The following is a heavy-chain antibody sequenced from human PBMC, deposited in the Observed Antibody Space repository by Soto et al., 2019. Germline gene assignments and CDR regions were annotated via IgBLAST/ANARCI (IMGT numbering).Heavy chain of an antibody. V-gene: IGHV4-39*01. D-gene: IGHD3-10*01. Sequence: QLQLQESGPGPVKPSETLSLTCTVSGGSISSSTYYWVWIRQPPGKGPEWIVSIYHSGNTYYNPSLKLRVNISVDISNMQFSLRLSSVTAADTAVYSCARVGSFGAYNRFDPWGQGTLVTVSS. J-gene: IGHJ5*02. CDR3: ARVGSFGAYNRFDP. CDR2: IYHSGNT. CDR1: GGSISSSTYY.